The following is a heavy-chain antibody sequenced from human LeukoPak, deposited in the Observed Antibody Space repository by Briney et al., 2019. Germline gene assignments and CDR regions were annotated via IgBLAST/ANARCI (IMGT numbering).Heavy chain of an antibody. CDR2: ISGSDGST. CDR3: ARGSPPRRNYDSRGYYSYYFDY. V-gene: IGHV3-23*01. J-gene: IGHJ4*02. Sequence: GGSLRLSCAASGFTFSNYAMSWVRQAPGKGLEWVSAISGSDGSTNYADSVKGRFTISRDNSKNTLYLQMNSLRAEDTAVYYCARGSPPRRNYDSRGYYSYYFDYWGQGTLVTVSS. CDR1: GFTFSNYA. D-gene: IGHD3-22*01.